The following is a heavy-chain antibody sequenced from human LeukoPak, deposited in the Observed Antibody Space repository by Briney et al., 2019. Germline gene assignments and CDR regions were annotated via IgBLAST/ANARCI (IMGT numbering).Heavy chain of an antibody. J-gene: IGHJ5*02. CDR1: GGSISSGDYY. CDR2: IYYSGST. CDR3: ARVGGSGYEGWFDP. V-gene: IGHV4-30-4*01. Sequence: SETLSPTCTVSGGSISSGDYYWSWIRQPPGKGLEWIGYIYYSGSTYYNPSLKSRVTISVDTSKNQFSLKLSSVTAADTAVYYCARVGGSGYEGWFDPWGQGTLVTVSS. D-gene: IGHD5-12*01.